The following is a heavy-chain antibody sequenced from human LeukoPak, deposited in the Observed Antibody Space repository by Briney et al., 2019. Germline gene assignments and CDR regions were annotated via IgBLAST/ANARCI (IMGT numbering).Heavy chain of an antibody. CDR1: GFAFGTYA. CDR2: ISGDTGSI. V-gene: IGHV3-23*01. CDR3: AKEKVVSPPWVSYFDY. Sequence: PGGSLRLSCAASGFAFGTYAVSWVRQAPGKGLEWDSVISGDTGSIVYADSVKGRFTISRDNSENTVYLQMDSLRAEDTAVYYCAKEKVVSPPWVSYFDYWGQGTLVTVSS. J-gene: IGHJ4*02. D-gene: IGHD1-26*01.